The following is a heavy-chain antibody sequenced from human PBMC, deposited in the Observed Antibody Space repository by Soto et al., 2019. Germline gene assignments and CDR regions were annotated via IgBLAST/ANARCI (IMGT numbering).Heavy chain of an antibody. D-gene: IGHD1-26*01. V-gene: IGHV6-1*01. Sequence: SQTLSLTCAISGDSVSTNSASWTWIRQSPSRGLEWLGRTYYRSKWYNDYAISVKTRMTITPDTSKNQFSLQLNSATPEDTAVYFCARGRGGSYGDCFDPWGQGTLVTVSS. J-gene: IGHJ5*02. CDR2: TYYRSKWYN. CDR3: ARGRGGSYGDCFDP. CDR1: GDSVSTNSAS.